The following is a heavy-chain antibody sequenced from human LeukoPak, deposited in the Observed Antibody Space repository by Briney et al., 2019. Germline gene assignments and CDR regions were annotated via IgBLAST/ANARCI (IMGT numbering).Heavy chain of an antibody. V-gene: IGHV1-8*01. CDR1: GYTFTSYD. CDR3: ARGPYDYVWGSYRYTSWFDP. J-gene: IGHJ5*02. Sequence: ASVKVSCKASGYTFTSYDINWVRQATGQGLEWMGWMNPNSGNTGYAQKFKGRVTMTRNTSISTAYMELSSLRSEDTAVYYCARGPYDYVWGSYRYTSWFDPRGQGTLVTVSS. D-gene: IGHD3-16*02. CDR2: MNPNSGNT.